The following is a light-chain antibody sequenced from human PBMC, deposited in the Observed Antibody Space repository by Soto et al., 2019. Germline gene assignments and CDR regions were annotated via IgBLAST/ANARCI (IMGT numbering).Light chain of an antibody. CDR1: QYVSSF. CDR2: GET. V-gene: IGKV3-20*01. Sequence: EIVLTQSPATLSLSPGERATLSCRASQYVSSFLAWYQQKPGQPPRLLIYGETFRATGIPDRFSGSGSGTDFTLTINRLEPEDFAVYYCQWSGGSVSFGGGTKVDIK. J-gene: IGKJ4*01. CDR3: QWSGGSVS.